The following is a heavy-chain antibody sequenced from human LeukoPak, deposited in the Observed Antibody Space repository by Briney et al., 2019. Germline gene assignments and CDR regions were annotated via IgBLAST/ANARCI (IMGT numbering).Heavy chain of an antibody. CDR2: INGDGSRT. CDR1: GFTSRSYW. V-gene: IGHV3-74*01. J-gene: IGHJ4*02. D-gene: IGHD3-22*01. CDR3: ARDPDLSGYSFFEC. Sequence: PGGSLRLSCAASGFTSRSYWMHWLRQAPGKGLEWVSRINGDGSRTAYGDSVKGRSTISRDNAKNTLSLQMNSLRAEDTAVYYCARDPDLSGYSFFECWGQGTLVTVSS.